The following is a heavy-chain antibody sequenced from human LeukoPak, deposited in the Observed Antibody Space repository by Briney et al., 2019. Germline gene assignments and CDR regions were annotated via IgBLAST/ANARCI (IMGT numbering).Heavy chain of an antibody. CDR3: ARMTYYYDSTGSDPSCYYYAIHD. D-gene: IGHD3-22*01. CDR2: IDWDDDK. V-gene: IGHV2-70*11. J-gene: IGHJ6*02. CDR1: TLSLTTSGMC. Sequence: HTPNLTLTSTYHTLSLTTSGMCVSWIRQPPGKALDWLARIDWDDDKYYSTSLKTRLTISKDTSKNHMVLTMTNVDPMHPTTSYCARMTYYYDSTGSDPSCYYYAIHDWGHVSTLTVSS.